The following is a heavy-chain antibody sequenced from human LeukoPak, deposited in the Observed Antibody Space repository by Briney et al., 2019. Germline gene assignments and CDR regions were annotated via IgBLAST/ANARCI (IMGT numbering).Heavy chain of an antibody. J-gene: IGHJ4*02. D-gene: IGHD3-10*01. CDR3: ARAAFGFYFDY. V-gene: IGHV3-7*01. CDR2: IKQDGSEK. CDR1: GFTFSSYW. Sequence: GGSLRLSCAASGFTFSSYWMSWVRQAPGKGLEWVANIKQDGSEKYYVDSVKGRFTISRDNAKNSLYLQMNSPRAEDTAVYYCARAAFGFYFDYWGQGTLVTVSS.